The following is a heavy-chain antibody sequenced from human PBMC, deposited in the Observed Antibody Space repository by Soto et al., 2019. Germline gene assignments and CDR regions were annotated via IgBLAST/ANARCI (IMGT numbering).Heavy chain of an antibody. CDR3: AKDLPEELLPNCFDS. D-gene: IGHD1-26*01. V-gene: IGHV3-23*01. CDR2: IPGTGGST. Sequence: GSLRLSCAASGFRFSCYGMRWVRQAPGKGLEWVSVIPGTGGSTYYAASVKGRFTISRDNSNNTLYLQINSLRAEDTAVYYCAKDLPEELLPNCFDSWGQGTLVTVSS. J-gene: IGHJ5*01. CDR1: GFRFSCYG.